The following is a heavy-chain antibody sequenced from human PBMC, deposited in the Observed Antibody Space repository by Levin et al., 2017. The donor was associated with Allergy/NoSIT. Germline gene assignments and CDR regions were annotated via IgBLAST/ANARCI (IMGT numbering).Heavy chain of an antibody. V-gene: IGHV3-21*01. Sequence: PGGSLRLSCAASGFTFSSYSMNWVRQAPGKGLEWVSSISSSSSYIYYADSVKGRFTISRDNAKNSLYLQMNSLRAEDTAVYYCARDTPRWAAAGRFDYWGQGTLVTVSS. J-gene: IGHJ4*02. CDR2: ISSSSSYI. D-gene: IGHD6-13*01. CDR1: GFTFSSYS. CDR3: ARDTPRWAAAGRFDY.